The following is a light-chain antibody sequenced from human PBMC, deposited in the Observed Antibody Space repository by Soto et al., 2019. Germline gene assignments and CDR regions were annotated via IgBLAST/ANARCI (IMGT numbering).Light chain of an antibody. Sequence: EIVMTQSPATLSLSPGERATLSCRASQSVSSNLAWYQQKLGQAPRLLIYGASTRATGIPARFSGSGSGTEFTLTISSLQSEDFAVYYCQQYNNWLTFGGGTKVDIK. CDR3: QQYNNWLT. CDR1: QSVSSN. V-gene: IGKV3-15*01. J-gene: IGKJ4*01. CDR2: GAS.